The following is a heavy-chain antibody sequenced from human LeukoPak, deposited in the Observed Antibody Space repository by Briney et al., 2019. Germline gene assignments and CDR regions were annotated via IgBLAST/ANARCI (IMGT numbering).Heavy chain of an antibody. V-gene: IGHV3-21*01. CDR3: AGEVAVAGTIYYGMDV. CDR2: ISSSSYI. Sequence: GGSLRLSCAASGFTFSSYSMNWVRQAPGKGLEWVSSISSSSYIYYADSVKGRFTISRDNAKNSLYLQMNSLRAEDTAVYYCAGEVAVAGTIYYGMDVWGQGTTVTVSS. J-gene: IGHJ6*02. CDR1: GFTFSSYS. D-gene: IGHD6-19*01.